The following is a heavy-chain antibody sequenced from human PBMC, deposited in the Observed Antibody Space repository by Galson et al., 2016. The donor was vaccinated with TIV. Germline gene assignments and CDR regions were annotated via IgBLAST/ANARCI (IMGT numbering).Heavy chain of an antibody. J-gene: IGHJ5*02. CDR3: TTPRPRGSESPDGA. Sequence: QSGAEVTKPGESLRISCKVSGYTLTHYWINWVRQMPGKGLEWMGRIDPSDSYTNYSPSLQGHVTISADKSISPAYLQWTSLRASDTAMYYRTTPRPRGSESPDGAWGQGTLVTVSS. D-gene: IGHD3-10*01. CDR1: GYTLTHYW. CDR2: IDPSDSYT. V-gene: IGHV5-10-1*01.